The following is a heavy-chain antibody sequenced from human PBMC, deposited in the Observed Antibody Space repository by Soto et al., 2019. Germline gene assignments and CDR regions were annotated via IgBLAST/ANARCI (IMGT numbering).Heavy chain of an antibody. D-gene: IGHD3-16*01. J-gene: IGHJ4*02. CDR2: ISYSGST. V-gene: IGHV4-39*01. CDR3: VSSSAYPYNYFDC. CDR1: GDSITSSSYY. Sequence: PSETLSLTCTVSGDSITSSSYYWGWVRQPPGEGLEWIGSISYSGSTYYNPSLKSRVTISVDTSKNQFSLKLSSVTAADTAVYYCVSSSAYPYNYFDCWGQGTLVTVSS.